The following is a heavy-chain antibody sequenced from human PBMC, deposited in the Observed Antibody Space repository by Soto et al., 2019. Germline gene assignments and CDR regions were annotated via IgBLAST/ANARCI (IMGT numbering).Heavy chain of an antibody. D-gene: IGHD3-22*01. V-gene: IGHV3-49*04. CDR2: IRSKAYGGTG. CDR1: GYRFGDYA. Sequence: GGSLRLSCRASGYRFGDYAIAWVRQAPGKGLEWVGLIRSKAYGGTGGYAASVTGRFTMSRDDSENIAYLQMDSLKTDDTGVYYCTRAFYYYETSIWGQGTQVTVSS. CDR3: TRAFYYYETSI. J-gene: IGHJ4*02.